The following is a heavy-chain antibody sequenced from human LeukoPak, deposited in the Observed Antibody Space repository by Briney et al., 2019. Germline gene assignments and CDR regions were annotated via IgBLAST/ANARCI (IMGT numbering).Heavy chain of an antibody. J-gene: IGHJ6*03. CDR3: ARYYDFDYYHYYMDV. D-gene: IGHD3-3*01. Sequence: GGSLRLXCAASGFTFDDYIMSWVRQTPGKGLEWVSGINWNGGSTGYPDSEKGRFTISSDNAKNSRYLQMNSLRAEDTALYYCARYYDFDYYHYYMDVWGKGTTVTVSS. CDR2: INWNGGST. CDR1: GFTFDDYI. V-gene: IGHV3-20*04.